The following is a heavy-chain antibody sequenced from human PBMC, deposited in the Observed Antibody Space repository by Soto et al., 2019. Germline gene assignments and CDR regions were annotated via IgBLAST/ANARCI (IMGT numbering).Heavy chain of an antibody. Sequence: GSLRLSCAASGFTFSSYAMSWVRQAPGKGLEWVSAISGSGGSTYYADSVKGRFTISRDNSRNTLYLQMNSLRAEDTAVYYCAKQIWPYCSGGSCPNWFDPWGQGTLVTVSS. CDR3: AKQIWPYCSGGSCPNWFDP. D-gene: IGHD2-15*01. V-gene: IGHV3-23*01. CDR2: ISGSGGST. J-gene: IGHJ5*02. CDR1: GFTFSSYA.